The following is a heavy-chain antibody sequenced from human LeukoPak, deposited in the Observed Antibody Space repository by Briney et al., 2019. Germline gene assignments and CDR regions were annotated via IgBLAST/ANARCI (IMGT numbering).Heavy chain of an antibody. V-gene: IGHV4-59*08. CDR1: GGSISSDY. Sequence: SETLSLTCTVSGGSISSDYWSWIRQPPGKGLEWIGYIYYSGSTNYNPSLKSRVTISVDTSKNQFSLKLSSVTAADTAVYYCARRFYFDYWGRGTLVTVSS. CDR2: IYYSGST. J-gene: IGHJ4*02. CDR3: ARRFYFDY.